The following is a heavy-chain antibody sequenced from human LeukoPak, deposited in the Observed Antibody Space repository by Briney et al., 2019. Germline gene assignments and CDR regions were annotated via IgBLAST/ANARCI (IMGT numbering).Heavy chain of an antibody. D-gene: IGHD3-3*01. J-gene: IGHJ4*02. CDR1: GGSISSSSYS. V-gene: IGHV4-39*01. CDR3: ARLSLREFWSDFDY. Sequence: SETLSLTCTVSGGSISSSSYSWGWIRQRPVKGLEWIGSIYYSGSTYYNPSLKSRVTISVDTSKNQFSLKLSSVTAADTAVYYCARLSLREFWSDFDYWGQGTLVTVSS. CDR2: IYYSGST.